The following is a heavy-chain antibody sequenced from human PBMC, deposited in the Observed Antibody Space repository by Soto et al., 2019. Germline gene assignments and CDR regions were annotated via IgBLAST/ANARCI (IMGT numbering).Heavy chain of an antibody. Sequence: EVQLVESGGGLVQPGRSLRLACAASGFTFDQYTMHWVLQAPGKGLEWVSSITWHSGTIGYADSVEGRFTISRDNAKNSLYLQMNSLRGEDTALYYCAKEMITFGDFNYYYMDVWGNGTTVTVSS. CDR2: ITWHSGTI. J-gene: IGHJ6*03. D-gene: IGHD3-16*01. CDR1: GFTFDQYT. CDR3: AKEMITFGDFNYYYMDV. V-gene: IGHV3-9*01.